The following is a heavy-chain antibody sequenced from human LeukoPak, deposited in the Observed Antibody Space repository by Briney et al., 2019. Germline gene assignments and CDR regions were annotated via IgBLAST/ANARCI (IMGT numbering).Heavy chain of an antibody. Sequence: GGSLRLSCAASGFSLSSYWMSWVRQAPGKGLEWVANIKHDGSDKYYVDSVKGRFTISRDNAKNSVYLQMNGLRAEGTAVYYCARDDSEFDYWGQGTLVTVSS. D-gene: IGHD2-21*02. CDR1: GFSLSSYW. CDR2: IKHDGSDK. V-gene: IGHV3-7*01. J-gene: IGHJ4*02. CDR3: ARDDSEFDY.